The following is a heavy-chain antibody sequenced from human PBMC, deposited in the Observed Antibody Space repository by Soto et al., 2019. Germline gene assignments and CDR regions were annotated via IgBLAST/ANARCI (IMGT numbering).Heavy chain of an antibody. D-gene: IGHD2-15*01. CDR1: GFTFSSYA. Sequence: GGSLRLSCAASGFTFSSYAMSWVRQAPGKGLEWVSAISGSGGSTYYADSVKGRFTISRDNSKNTLYLQMNSLRAEDRAVYYCAKSDIVVVVAAPYDAFDIWGQGTMVTVSS. CDR3: AKSDIVVVVAAPYDAFDI. J-gene: IGHJ3*02. V-gene: IGHV3-23*01. CDR2: ISGSGGST.